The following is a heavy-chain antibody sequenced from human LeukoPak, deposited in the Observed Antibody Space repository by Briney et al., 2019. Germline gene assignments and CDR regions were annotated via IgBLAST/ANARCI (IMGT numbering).Heavy chain of an antibody. J-gene: IGHJ4*02. CDR1: GYTFTDYY. V-gene: IGHV1-2*04. Sequence: ASVKVSCKASGYTFTDYYMHWVRQAPGQGLEWMGWINPNSGGTNYAQDFQGWVTKTRDTSISTAYMELSRLRTDDTAVYYCARVVSGTYSGFGYFDYWGQGTLVTVSS. D-gene: IGHD1-26*01. CDR3: ARVVSGTYSGFGYFDY. CDR2: INPNSGGT.